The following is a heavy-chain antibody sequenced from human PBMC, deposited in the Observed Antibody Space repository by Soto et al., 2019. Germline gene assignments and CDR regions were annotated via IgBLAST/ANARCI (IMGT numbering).Heavy chain of an antibody. D-gene: IGHD3-22*01. Sequence: EVQLVESGGGLVKPGGSLRLSCAASGFTFSSYSMNWVRQAPGKGLEWVSSISSSSSYIYYADSVKGRFTISRDNAKNSLDLQMNSLRAEDTAVYYCARGINYYDSSRYYGYWGQGTLVTVSS. V-gene: IGHV3-21*01. CDR2: ISSSSSYI. CDR1: GFTFSSYS. J-gene: IGHJ4*02. CDR3: ARGINYYDSSRYYGY.